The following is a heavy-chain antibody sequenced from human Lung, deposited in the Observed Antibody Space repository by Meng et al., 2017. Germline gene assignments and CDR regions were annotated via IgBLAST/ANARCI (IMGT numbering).Heavy chain of an antibody. D-gene: IGHD6-13*01. J-gene: IGHJ4*02. Sequence: DVQLVEWGGGLVKPGGSLSLSCVASGSSFTDAWMSWVRQAPGKGLEWVGRIKSNSDGGTTDYAAPVKGRFTISRDDSKNTLYLQMNSLITEDTAVYFCATGAAAADHWGQGTLVTVSS. CDR1: GSSFTDAW. CDR3: ATGAAAADH. V-gene: IGHV3-15*01. CDR2: IKSNSDGGTT.